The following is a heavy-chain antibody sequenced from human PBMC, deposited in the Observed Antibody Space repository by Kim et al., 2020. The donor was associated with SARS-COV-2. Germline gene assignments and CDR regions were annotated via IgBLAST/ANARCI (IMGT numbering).Heavy chain of an antibody. D-gene: IGHD4-17*01. CDR1: GFTFSSYA. CDR3: AKAGGDYGGNSGGY. CDR2: ISGSGGST. J-gene: IGHJ4*02. V-gene: IGHV3-23*01. Sequence: GGSLRLSCAASGFTFSSYAMSWVRQAPGKGLEWVSAISGSGGSTYYADSVKGRFTISRDNSKNTLYLQMNSLRAEDTAVYYCAKAGGDYGGNSGGYWGQGTLVTVSS.